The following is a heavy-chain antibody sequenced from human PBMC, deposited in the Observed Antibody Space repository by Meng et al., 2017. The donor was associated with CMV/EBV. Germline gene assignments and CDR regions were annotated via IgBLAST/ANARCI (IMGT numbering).Heavy chain of an antibody. V-gene: IGHV3-23*01. J-gene: IGHJ4*02. Sequence: GGSLRLSCAASGLTFSSYAMSWVRQAPGKGLEWVSAISGSGGSTYYADSVKGRFTISRDNSKNTLYLQMNSLRAEDTAVYYCAKLEKWLVLAGLDYWGQGTLVTVSS. CDR3: AKLEKWLVLAGLDY. CDR2: ISGSGGST. D-gene: IGHD6-19*01. CDR1: GLTFSSYA.